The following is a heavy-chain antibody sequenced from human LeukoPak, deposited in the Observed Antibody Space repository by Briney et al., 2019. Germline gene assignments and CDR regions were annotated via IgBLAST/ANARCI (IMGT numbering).Heavy chain of an antibody. V-gene: IGHV1-24*01. CDR2: FDPEDGET. J-gene: IGHJ5*02. D-gene: IGHD2-2*01. Sequence: ASVKVSCKVSGYTLTELSMHWVRQAPGKGLEWMGGFDPEDGETIYAQKFQGRVTMTEDTSTDTAYMELSSLRSEDTAVYYCATFVRLSSTSCYPSSWGQGTLVTVSS. CDR1: GYTLTELS. CDR3: ATFVRLSSTSCYPSS.